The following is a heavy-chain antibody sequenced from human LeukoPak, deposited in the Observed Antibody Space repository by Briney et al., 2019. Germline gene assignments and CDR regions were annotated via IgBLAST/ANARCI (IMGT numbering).Heavy chain of an antibody. Sequence: PGGSLRLSCAASGFTFSSYGMHWVRQAPGKGLEWVAVISYDGSNKYYADSVKGRFTISRDNSKNTLWLQMNSLRADDTAVYYCAKDYNNYFDPWGQGTLVTVSS. CDR3: AKDYNNYFDP. CDR2: ISYDGSNK. V-gene: IGHV3-30*18. CDR1: GFTFSSYG. J-gene: IGHJ5*02.